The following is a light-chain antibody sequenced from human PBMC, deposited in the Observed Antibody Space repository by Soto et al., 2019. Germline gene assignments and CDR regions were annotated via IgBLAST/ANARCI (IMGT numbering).Light chain of an antibody. Sequence: DIQMTQSPSTLSASVGDRVTITCRASQSTSTWLAWYQQRPGKTPKLLISEASKLESGVPSRFSGSGSGTEFTLTISSLQPDDFATYYCQQYITYPYAFGQGTQVAIK. CDR2: EAS. CDR3: QQYITYPYA. J-gene: IGKJ1*01. V-gene: IGKV1-5*03. CDR1: QSTSTW.